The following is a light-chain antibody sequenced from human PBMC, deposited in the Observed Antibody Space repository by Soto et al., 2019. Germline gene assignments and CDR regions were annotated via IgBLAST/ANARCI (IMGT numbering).Light chain of an antibody. CDR2: DAS. J-gene: IGKJ1*01. V-gene: IGKV1-5*01. CDR3: QQYNSYEWT. CDR1: QSISSW. Sequence: DIQMTQSPSTLSASVGDRVTITCRASQSISSWLAWYQQKPGKAPKLLIYDASSLESGVPSRFGGSGCGTEFTLTISGLQPDDVATYYCQQYNSYEWTFGQGTKVEIK.